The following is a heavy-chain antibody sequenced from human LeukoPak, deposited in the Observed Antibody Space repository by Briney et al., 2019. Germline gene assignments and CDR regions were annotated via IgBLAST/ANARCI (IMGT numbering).Heavy chain of an antibody. J-gene: IGHJ4*02. CDR2: IDYSVST. CDR1: GDSSSNSIYY. Sequence: SETLSLTCTVSGDSSSNSIYYWGWIRQPPGKGLEWIGSIDYSVSTYYNPSLKSRATISIDTSKNQFSLKLSSVTAADTAVYYCAREYTLYRSGWILDYWGQGTVVTVSS. V-gene: IGHV4-39*07. CDR3: AREYTLYRSGWILDY. D-gene: IGHD6-19*01.